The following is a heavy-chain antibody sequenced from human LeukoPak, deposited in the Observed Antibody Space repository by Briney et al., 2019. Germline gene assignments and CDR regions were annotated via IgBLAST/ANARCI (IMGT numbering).Heavy chain of an antibody. J-gene: IGHJ5*02. CDR3: ARDPGGYRFDP. CDR2: ISSSDSTI. D-gene: IGHD3-22*01. CDR1: GFTFSSYE. Sequence: GGSLRLSCAASGFTFSSYEMNWVRQAPGKGLEWVSYISSSDSTIYYADSVKGRFTISRDNAKNSLYLQMNSLRAEDTAVYYCARDPGGYRFDPWGQGTLVTVSS. V-gene: IGHV3-48*03.